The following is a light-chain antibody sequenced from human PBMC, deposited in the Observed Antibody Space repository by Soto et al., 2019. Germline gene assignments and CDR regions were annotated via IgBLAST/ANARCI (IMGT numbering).Light chain of an antibody. CDR2: DAS. V-gene: IGKV1-39*01. CDR1: QSISSY. CDR3: QQSYSTPPFT. Sequence: DFQMTQSPSPLSASVGDRVYITCRTSQSISSYLNWYQAKPGKAPKLLIYDASTLESGVPSRFSGSGSGTDFTLTISSLQPEDSATYYCQQSYSTPPFTFGPGTRVDI. J-gene: IGKJ3*01.